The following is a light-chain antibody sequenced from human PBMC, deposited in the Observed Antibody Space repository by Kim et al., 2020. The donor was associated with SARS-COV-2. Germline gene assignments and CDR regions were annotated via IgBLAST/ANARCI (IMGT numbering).Light chain of an antibody. CDR3: SSYGGSGV. J-gene: IGLJ2*01. CDR1: SSDIGRYNY. CDR2: EVT. Sequence: SLGQSVTISCTGTSSDIGRYNYVSWYQPHPGKAPKVIIYEVTKRPSGVPDRFSGSKSGNTASLTVSGLQTEDEADYYCSSYGGSGVFGGGTQLTVL. V-gene: IGLV2-8*01.